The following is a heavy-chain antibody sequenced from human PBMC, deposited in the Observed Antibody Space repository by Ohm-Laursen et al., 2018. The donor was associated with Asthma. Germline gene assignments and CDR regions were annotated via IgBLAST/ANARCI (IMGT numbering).Heavy chain of an antibody. V-gene: IGHV1-69*13. D-gene: IGHD2-2*01. CDR1: GGTFNTYV. CDR3: ARKAGSCISRTCYSLDF. J-gene: IGHJ4*02. CDR2: INSVFGTT. Sequence: SVKVSCKSLGGTFNTYVIGWVRQAPGQELEWMGGINSVFGTTTYPQKFQDRVTITADDSTSTVYMELSSLRSEDTAVYYCARKAGSCISRTCYSLDFWGQGTLVTVSS.